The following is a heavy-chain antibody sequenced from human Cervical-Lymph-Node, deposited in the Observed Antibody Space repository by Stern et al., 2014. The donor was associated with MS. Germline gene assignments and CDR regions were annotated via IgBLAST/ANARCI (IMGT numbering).Heavy chain of an antibody. CDR3: ARERQQYCNSEGCSYWYFDL. J-gene: IGHJ2*01. D-gene: IGHD2/OR15-2a*01. CDR2: IYHSGPS. V-gene: IGHV4-4*02. Sequence: QVQLQESGPGLVKPSGTLSLTCAVSGGSVSSTNWWSWVRQSPGKGLAWIGNIYHSGPSTYRPSLRIRVSISLDNSKNHLSLHLTSVTAADTAVYYCARERQQYCNSEGCSYWYFDLWGRGTLVTVSS. CDR1: GGSVSSTNW.